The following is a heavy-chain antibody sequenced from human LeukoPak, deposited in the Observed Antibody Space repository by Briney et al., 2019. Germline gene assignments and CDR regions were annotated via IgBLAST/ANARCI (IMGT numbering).Heavy chain of an antibody. CDR3: TTGITMVRGVIHLIDY. D-gene: IGHD3-10*01. V-gene: IGHV3-15*01. CDR2: IKSKTDGGTT. CDR1: GFTFSNAW. Sequence: GGSLRLSCAASGFTFSNAWMSWVRQAPGKGLEWVGRIKSKTDGGTTDYAAPVKGRFTISRDDSKNTLYLQMNSLKTEDAAVYYCTTGITMVRGVIHLIDYWGQGTLVTVSS. J-gene: IGHJ4*02.